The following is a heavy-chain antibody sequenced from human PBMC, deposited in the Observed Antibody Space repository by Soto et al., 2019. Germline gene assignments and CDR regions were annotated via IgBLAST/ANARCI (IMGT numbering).Heavy chain of an antibody. J-gene: IGHJ6*03. V-gene: IGHV4-34*01. CDR2: INHSGST. D-gene: IGHD5-12*01. CDR3: ARGWGPDSGYDLSPDQYYYYMDV. CDR1: GGSFSGYY. Sequence: PSETLSLTCAVYGGSFSGYYWSWIRQPPGKGLEWIGEINHSGSTNYNPSLKSRVTISVDTSKNQFSLKLSSVTAADTAVYYCARGWGPDSGYDLSPDQYYYYMDVWGKGTTVTVSS.